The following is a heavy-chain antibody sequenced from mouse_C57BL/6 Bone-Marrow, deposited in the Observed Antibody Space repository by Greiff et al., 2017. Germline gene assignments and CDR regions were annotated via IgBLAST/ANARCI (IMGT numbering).Heavy chain of an antibody. Sequence: EVHLVESGAELVRPGASVKLSCTASGFNIQDDYMHWVKQRPEQGLEWIGWIDPENGDTEYASKFQGKATITADTSSNTAYLQLSSLTSEDTAVYYCTTLKLAWFAYRGQATLVTVSA. CDR2: IDPENGDT. CDR3: TTLKLAWFAY. V-gene: IGHV14-4*01. CDR1: GFNIQDDY. J-gene: IGHJ3*01.